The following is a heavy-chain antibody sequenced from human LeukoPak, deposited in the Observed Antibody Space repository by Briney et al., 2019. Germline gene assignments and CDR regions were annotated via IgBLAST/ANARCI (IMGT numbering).Heavy chain of an antibody. Sequence: SETLSLICTVSGGSISSSSYYWGWIREPPGKGLEWIGSIYYSGSTYYNPSLKSRVTISVDTSKNQFSLKLSSVTAADTAVYYCARSRITGTIDYWGQGTLVTVSS. CDR1: GGSISSSSYY. CDR3: ARSRITGTIDY. J-gene: IGHJ4*02. V-gene: IGHV4-39*01. D-gene: IGHD1-7*01. CDR2: IYYSGST.